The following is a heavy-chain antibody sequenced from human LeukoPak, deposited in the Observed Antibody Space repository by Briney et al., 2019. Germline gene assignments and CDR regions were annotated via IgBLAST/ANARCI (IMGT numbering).Heavy chain of an antibody. J-gene: IGHJ4*02. CDR1: GFTFMRFG. Sequence: GGSLRLSCASSGFTFMRFGMHCVRQAPGKGLEWVAFIRYDGSDKYYADSVKDRFTISRDNSKNTLYLQMKSLRAEETAVSYCPKTYYFHNSGYYPDYWGQGTVVTVSS. V-gene: IGHV3-30*02. D-gene: IGHD3-22*01. CDR3: PKTYYFHNSGYYPDY. CDR2: IRYDGSDK.